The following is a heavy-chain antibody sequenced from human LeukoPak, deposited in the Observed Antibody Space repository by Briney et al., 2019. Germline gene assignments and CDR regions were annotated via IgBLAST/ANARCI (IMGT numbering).Heavy chain of an antibody. CDR1: GFTFDDYT. J-gene: IGHJ3*02. Sequence: TGGSLRLSCAASGFTFDDYTMHWVRQAPGKGLEWVSLISWDGGGTYYADSVKGRFTISRDNSKNSLYLQMNSLRTEDTALYYCAKGWGGLVALDAFDIWGQGTMVTVSS. CDR2: ISWDGGGT. V-gene: IGHV3-43*01. CDR3: AKGWGGLVALDAFDI. D-gene: IGHD5-12*01.